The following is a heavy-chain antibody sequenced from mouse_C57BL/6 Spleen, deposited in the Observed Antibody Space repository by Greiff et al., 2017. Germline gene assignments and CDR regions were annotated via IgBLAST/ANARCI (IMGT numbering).Heavy chain of an antibody. CDR1: GYTFTDYD. Sequence: QVQLKQSGAELVRPGASVTLSCKASGYTFTDYDMHWVKQTPVHGLEWIGAIDPETGGTAYNQKFKGKAILTADKSSSTAYMELRSLTSEDSAVYYWTRSSFITTSWYFDFGGKGTAVTVSS. V-gene: IGHV1-15*01. CDR3: TRSSFITTSWYFDF. CDR2: IDPETGGT. J-gene: IGHJ1*03. D-gene: IGHD1-1*01.